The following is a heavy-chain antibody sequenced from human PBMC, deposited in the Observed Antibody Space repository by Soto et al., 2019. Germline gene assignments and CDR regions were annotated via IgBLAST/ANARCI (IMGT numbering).Heavy chain of an antibody. Sequence: EVPVKVSRKASGYTFTSYAMHWVRQAPGQRLEWMGWINAGNGNTKYSQKFQGRVTITRDTSASTAYMELSSLRSEDTAVYYCAREPFNLPPRHPPFGYWGQGTLVTASS. CDR3: AREPFNLPPRHPPFGY. V-gene: IGHV1-3*01. CDR2: INAGNGNT. J-gene: IGHJ4*02. CDR1: GYTFTSYA.